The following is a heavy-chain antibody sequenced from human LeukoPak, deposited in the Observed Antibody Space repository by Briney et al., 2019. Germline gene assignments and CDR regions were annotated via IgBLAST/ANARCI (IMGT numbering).Heavy chain of an antibody. J-gene: IGHJ4*02. CDR2: INPNSGDT. D-gene: IGHD3-10*01. CDR1: GYTFTGYY. V-gene: IGHV1-2*02. Sequence: ASVKVSCKASGYTFTGYYMYWVRQAPGQGLEWMGRINPNSGDTNYAQKFQGRVTMTTDTSISTAYMEMSGLTSDDTAVYYCARDPEGSGPNFDYWGQGTLVTVSS. CDR3: ARDPEGSGPNFDY.